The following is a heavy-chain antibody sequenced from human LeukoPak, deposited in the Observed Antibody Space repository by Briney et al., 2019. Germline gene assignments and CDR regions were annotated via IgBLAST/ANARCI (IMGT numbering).Heavy chain of an antibody. CDR2: LNPSSGST. D-gene: IGHD3-22*01. Sequence: ASVKVSCKASGYTFTGYHMHWVRQAPGQGLEWMGILNPSSGSTSYAQRFQGRVTMTRDTSTSTFYMELRSLKSEDTAVYYCARDGEYYDSSGSYFDYWGQGTAVTVSS. CDR3: ARDGEYYDSSGSYFDY. CDR1: GYTFTGYH. V-gene: IGHV1-46*01. J-gene: IGHJ4*02.